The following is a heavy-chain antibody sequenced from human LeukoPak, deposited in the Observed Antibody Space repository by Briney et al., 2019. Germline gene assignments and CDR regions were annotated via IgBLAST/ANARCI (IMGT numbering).Heavy chain of an antibody. V-gene: IGHV4-30-4*01. Sequence: SETLSLTCTVPGGSISSGDYYWSWIRQPPGKGLEWIGYIYYSGSTYYNPSLKSRVTISVDTSKNQFSLKLSSVTAADTAVYYCARRKTERGFSPDTAMSWGQGTLVTVSS. CDR1: GGSISSGDYY. CDR3: ARRKTERGFSPDTAMS. CDR2: IYYSGST. D-gene: IGHD5-18*01. J-gene: IGHJ5*02.